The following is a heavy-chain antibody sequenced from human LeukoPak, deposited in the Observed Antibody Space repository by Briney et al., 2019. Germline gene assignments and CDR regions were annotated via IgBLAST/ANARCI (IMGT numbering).Heavy chain of an antibody. CDR3: ARWVRQQLVFLDY. CDR2: ICSSSSYI. J-gene: IGHJ4*02. D-gene: IGHD6-13*01. CDR1: GFTFSSYS. Sequence: GGSLRLSCAASGFTFSSYSMNWVRHAPGKGLECVLSICSSSSYIYYANSVKGRFTNSRNNAKNSVYLQMNSLGGEDTALYYCARWVRQQLVFLDYWGQGTLVTVSS. V-gene: IGHV3-21*01.